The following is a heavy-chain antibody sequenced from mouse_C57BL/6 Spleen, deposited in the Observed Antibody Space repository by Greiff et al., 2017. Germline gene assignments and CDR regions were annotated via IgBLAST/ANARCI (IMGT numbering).Heavy chain of an antibody. CDR2: IDPSDSYT. CDR3: AMGNTVGPYIDH. D-gene: IGHD1-1*01. Sequence: QVQLQQPGAELVMPGASVKLSCKASGYTFTSYWMHWVKQRPGQGLEWIGEIDPSDSYTNYNQKFKGKSTLTVDKSSSTAYMQLSSLTYEDSAVYYCAMGNTVGPYIDHWGEGTTLTVSS. CDR1: GYTFTSYW. V-gene: IGHV1-69*01. J-gene: IGHJ2*01.